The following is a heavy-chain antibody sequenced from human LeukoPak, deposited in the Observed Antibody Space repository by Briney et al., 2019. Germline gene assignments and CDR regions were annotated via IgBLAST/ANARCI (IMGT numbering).Heavy chain of an antibody. V-gene: IGHV3-74*03. CDR2: IDRDGLTR. D-gene: IGHD3-3*01. J-gene: IGHJ4*02. Sequence: GGSLRLSCVTSGLMFHEHWMLWVRQVPGKGLAWVSRIDRDGLTREYADSVKGRFTITRDNARKVVHLEMYSLRYEDTAIYYCTASKWSGAVDFWGQGALVTVSS. CDR3: TASKWSGAVDF. CDR1: GLMFHEHW.